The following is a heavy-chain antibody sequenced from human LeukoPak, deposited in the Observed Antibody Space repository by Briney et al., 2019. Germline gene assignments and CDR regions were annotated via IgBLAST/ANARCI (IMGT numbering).Heavy chain of an antibody. Sequence: GRSLRLSCAASGFTFSSYAMHWVRRAPGKGLEWVALISYDGSNKYYADSVKGRFTISRDNAKNSLYLQMNSLRAEDTAVYYCARAYYDSSGAFDIWGQGTMVTVSS. D-gene: IGHD3-22*01. CDR3: ARAYYDSSGAFDI. CDR2: ISYDGSNK. V-gene: IGHV3-30*04. J-gene: IGHJ3*02. CDR1: GFTFSSYA.